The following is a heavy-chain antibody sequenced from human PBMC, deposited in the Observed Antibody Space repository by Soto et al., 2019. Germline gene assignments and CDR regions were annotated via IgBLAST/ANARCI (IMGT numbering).Heavy chain of an antibody. CDR2: IRFDGSNE. D-gene: IGHD1-7*01. CDR3: ATDGIGGTVFRGYLDY. J-gene: IGHJ4*02. Sequence: GGSLRLSCAVPGGIFHGYGMHWVRQAPGKGLEWVAIIRFDGSNEEYADSVKGRFTISRDNSKNTLYLQMNALGAEDTAVYYCATDGIGGTVFRGYLDYWGRGTVVTVSS. CDR1: GGIFHGYG. V-gene: IGHV3-30*02.